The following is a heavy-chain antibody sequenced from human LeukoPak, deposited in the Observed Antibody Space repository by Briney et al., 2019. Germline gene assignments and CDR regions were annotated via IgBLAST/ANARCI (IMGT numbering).Heavy chain of an antibody. J-gene: IGHJ4*02. CDR1: GGSISSSSYY. CDR3: ARTYYYDSSGYYGALHFDY. CDR2: IYYSGST. Sequence: SETLSLTCTVSGGSISSSSYYWGWIRQPPGKGLEWIGYIYYSGSTNYNPSLKSRVTISVDTSKNQFSLKLSSVTAAVTAVYYCARTYYYDSSGYYGALHFDYWGQGTLVTVSS. V-gene: IGHV4-61*05. D-gene: IGHD3-22*01.